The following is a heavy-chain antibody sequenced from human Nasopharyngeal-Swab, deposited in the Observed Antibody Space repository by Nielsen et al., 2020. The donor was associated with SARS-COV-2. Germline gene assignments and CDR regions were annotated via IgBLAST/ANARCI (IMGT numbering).Heavy chain of an antibody. Sequence: GESLKISCKGSGSSFTSSWIGWVRQMPGKGLEWMGIIYPGDSDTVYSPSFQGQVTFSADKSINTAYLQWSSLKASDTAIYYCARLIAAGVWGFDDWGQGTLVTVSS. D-gene: IGHD6-13*01. CDR3: ARLIAAGVWGFDD. V-gene: IGHV5-51*01. J-gene: IGHJ4*02. CDR2: IYPGDSDT. CDR1: GSSFTSSW.